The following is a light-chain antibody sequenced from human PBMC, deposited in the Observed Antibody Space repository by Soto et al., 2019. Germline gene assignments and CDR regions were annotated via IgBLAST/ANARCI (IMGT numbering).Light chain of an antibody. Sequence: DIQMTQSPSSLSASVGDRVTITCRASQGISNDLGWYQQKPGKAPNRLIYAASILQSGVPSRFSGSGSGTEFTLTISSLQPEDFATYYCLQHNSNVWTFGQGTKVEIK. V-gene: IGKV1-17*01. J-gene: IGKJ1*01. CDR2: AAS. CDR1: QGISND. CDR3: LQHNSNVWT.